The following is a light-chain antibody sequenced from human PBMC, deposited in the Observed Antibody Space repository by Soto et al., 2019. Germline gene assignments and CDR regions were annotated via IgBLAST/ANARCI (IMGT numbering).Light chain of an antibody. CDR2: DAS. CDR3: QQYNSWWT. J-gene: IGKJ1*01. CDR1: QTISSW. Sequence: EIQITQSPSSLSGSVGDRVSITCRASQTISSWLAWYQQKPGKAPKLLIYDASNLERGVPSRFSGSGSGTEFTLTISSLQPDDFATYYCQQYNSWWTFGQGTKVDI. V-gene: IGKV1-5*01.